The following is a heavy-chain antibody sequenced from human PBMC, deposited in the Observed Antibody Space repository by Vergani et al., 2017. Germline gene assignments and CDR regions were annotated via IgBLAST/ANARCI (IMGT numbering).Heavy chain of an antibody. CDR1: GFSFRGHG. CDR2: ISYDGDRR. CDR3: AKDLSYRTAWPHFDP. D-gene: IGHD4-11*01. J-gene: IGHJ5*02. Sequence: QVHLVESGGGVVQPGRSLTLSCVASGFSFRGHGMHWVRQAPGKGLEWVAMISYDGDRRDYGDFAKGRFTISRDSSKTVYLQMNSLRVEDTAMYFCAKDLSYRTAWPHFDPRGQGTPGPLSS. V-gene: IGHV3-30*18.